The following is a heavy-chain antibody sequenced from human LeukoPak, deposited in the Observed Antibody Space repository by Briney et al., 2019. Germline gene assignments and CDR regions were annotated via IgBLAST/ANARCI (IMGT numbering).Heavy chain of an antibody. CDR2: ISGSSDDI. J-gene: IGHJ6*04. CDR3: ARDSGRYGYYMDV. Sequence: GGSLRLSCAGSGFHFINAKMTWVRQAPGKGLEWVADISGSSDDIHYADSVTGRFTISRDNAKNSVYLQMNSLRVEDTAVYYCARDSGRYGYYMDVWGKGTTVTVSS. CDR1: GFHFINAK. V-gene: IGHV3-48*01. D-gene: IGHD1-26*01.